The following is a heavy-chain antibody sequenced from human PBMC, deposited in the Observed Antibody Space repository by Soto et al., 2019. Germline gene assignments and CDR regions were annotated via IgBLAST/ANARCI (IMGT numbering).Heavy chain of an antibody. Sequence: QVQLVQSGAEVKKPGASVKVSCKASGYTFTSYAMHWVRQAPAQRLEWMGWINAGNGNTKYSQKFQGRVTITRDTSASTAYMELSSLRSEDTAVYYCARGRGMITFGGVIDYWGQGTLVTVSS. V-gene: IGHV1-3*01. CDR2: INAGNGNT. J-gene: IGHJ4*02. CDR3: ARGRGMITFGGVIDY. CDR1: GYTFTSYA. D-gene: IGHD3-16*01.